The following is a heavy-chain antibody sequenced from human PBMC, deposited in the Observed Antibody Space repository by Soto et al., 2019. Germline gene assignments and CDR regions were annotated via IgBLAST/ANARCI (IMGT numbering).Heavy chain of an antibody. CDR2: ISASGTT. V-gene: IGHV4-4*07. J-gene: IGHJ6*02. Sequence: WTWIRQPAGKGLEWVGRISASGTTNYNPSLKSRLAMSMDTSRNIVSLSLISITAADSAVYYCAKEGLRWDAGAMDDWGQGTTVTVS. CDR3: AKEGLRWDAGAMDD. D-gene: IGHD1-26*01.